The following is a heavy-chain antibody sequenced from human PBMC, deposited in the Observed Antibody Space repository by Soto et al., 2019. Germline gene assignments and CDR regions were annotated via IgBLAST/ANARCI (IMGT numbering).Heavy chain of an antibody. D-gene: IGHD3-3*01. CDR2: IWYDGSNK. J-gene: IGHJ4*02. Sequence: GGSLRLSCAASGFTFSSYGMHWVRQAPGKGLEWVAVIWYDGSNKYYADSVKGRFTISRDNSKNTLYLQMNSLRAEDTAVYYCARGAPDDFYSATNQFDYCGQGNFVTV. V-gene: IGHV3-33*01. CDR3: ARGAPDDFYSATNQFDY. CDR1: GFTFSSYG.